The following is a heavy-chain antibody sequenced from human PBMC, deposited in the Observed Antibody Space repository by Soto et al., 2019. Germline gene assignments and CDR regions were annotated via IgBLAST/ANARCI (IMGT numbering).Heavy chain of an antibody. CDR1: GGTFSSYA. D-gene: IGHD3-16*02. J-gene: IGHJ6*02. V-gene: IGHV1-69*01. Sequence: QVQLVQSGAEVKKPESSVKVSCKASGGTFSSYAISWVRQAPGHGLEWMGGIIPIFGTANYAQKFQGRVTITADEATSTASMELSSLRSEDTAVYYCARDLGGYQTDGMDVWGQGTTVTVSS. CDR2: IIPIFGTA. CDR3: ARDLGGYQTDGMDV.